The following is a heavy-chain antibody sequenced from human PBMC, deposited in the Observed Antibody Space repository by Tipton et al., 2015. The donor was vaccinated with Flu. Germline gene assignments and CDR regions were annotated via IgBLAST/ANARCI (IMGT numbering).Heavy chain of an antibody. Sequence: AVSGFTFRSYSMNWVRQAPGKGLEWVSSISSSSSYIYYADSVKGRFTISRDNAKNSLYLQMNSLRAEDTAVYYCARGEYQLVSVYYSYGMDVWGQGTTVTVPS. V-gene: IGHV3-21*01. D-gene: IGHD2-2*01. CDR2: ISSSSSYI. J-gene: IGHJ6*02. CDR3: ARGEYQLVSVYYSYGMDV. CDR1: GFTFRSYS.